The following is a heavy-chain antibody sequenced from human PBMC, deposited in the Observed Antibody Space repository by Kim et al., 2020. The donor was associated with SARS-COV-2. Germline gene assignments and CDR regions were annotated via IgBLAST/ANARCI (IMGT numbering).Heavy chain of an antibody. Sequence: SETLSLTCAVYGGSFSGYYWSWIRQPPGKGLEWIGEINHSGSTNYNPSLKSRVTISVDTSKNQFSLKLSSVTAADTAVYYCARGRAWFDPWGQGTLVTVSS. V-gene: IGHV4-34*01. CDR1: GGSFSGYY. J-gene: IGHJ5*02. CDR3: ARGRAWFDP. CDR2: INHSGST.